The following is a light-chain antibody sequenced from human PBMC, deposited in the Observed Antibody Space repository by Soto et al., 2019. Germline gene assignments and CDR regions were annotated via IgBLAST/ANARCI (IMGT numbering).Light chain of an antibody. CDR2: GAS. CDR3: QQYSSSPST. Sequence: IVSTQSPSTLSLSTGESATLSCRASQSVSSSYLAWYQQKPGQAPRLLIYGASSRATGIPDRFSGSGSGTDFTFTISRLEAEDFAVYYCQQYSSSPSTFGGGTKVDIK. V-gene: IGKV3-20*01. CDR1: QSVSSSY. J-gene: IGKJ4*01.